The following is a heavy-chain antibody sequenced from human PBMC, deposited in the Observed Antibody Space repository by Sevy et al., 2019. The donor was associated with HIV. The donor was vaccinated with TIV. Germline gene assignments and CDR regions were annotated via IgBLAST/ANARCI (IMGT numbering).Heavy chain of an antibody. D-gene: IGHD3-22*01. J-gene: IGHJ4*02. CDR1: GYTLIQLS. V-gene: IGHV1-24*01. CDR2: FDPEDGET. Sequence: ASVKVSCKVSGYTLIQLSMHWVRQVPGKGLEWMGSFDPEDGETIYAQKFQGSVTMTEDTSTDTAYMELSSLKSEDTAIFYCAITKDYYDSSGYPFDYWGQRTLVTVSS. CDR3: AITKDYYDSSGYPFDY.